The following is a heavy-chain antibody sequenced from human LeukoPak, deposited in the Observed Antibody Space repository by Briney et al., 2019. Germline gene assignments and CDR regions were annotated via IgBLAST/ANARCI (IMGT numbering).Heavy chain of an antibody. J-gene: IGHJ1*01. D-gene: IGHD1-26*01. CDR1: GFTFSAYA. CDR3: ARARTGSYYSTFEH. Sequence: GGSLRLSCTASGFTFSAYAMHWVRQAPGKGLEWVAVISYDETNYYYAESVKGRFSISRDDSRNTLVLQMNSLTTEDTGVYYCARARTGSYYSTFEHWGPGTLVSVSS. CDR2: ISYDETNY. V-gene: IGHV3-30*04.